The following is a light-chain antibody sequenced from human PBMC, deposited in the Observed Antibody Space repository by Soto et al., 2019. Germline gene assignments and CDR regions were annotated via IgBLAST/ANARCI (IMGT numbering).Light chain of an antibody. CDR1: QSVTSSF. V-gene: IGKV3-20*01. CDR3: HQYGSSPAT. CDR2: AAS. J-gene: IGKJ1*01. Sequence: EIVLTQSPATLSLSPGERVTLSCSPSQSVTSSFLAWYQQKPGQAPRLLIYAASSRATGIPDRFSGSGSGTDFTLTISRLEPEDFAVYYCHQYGSSPATFGQGTKVDIK.